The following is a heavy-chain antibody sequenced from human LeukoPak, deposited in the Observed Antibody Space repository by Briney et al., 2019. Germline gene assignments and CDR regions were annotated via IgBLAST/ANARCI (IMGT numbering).Heavy chain of an antibody. CDR3: ARETNYYYYGMDV. V-gene: IGHV3-11*01. CDR1: GFTFSDYY. J-gene: IGHJ6*02. Sequence: GGSLRLSCAASGFTFSDYYMTWIRQAPGKGLEWVSYISSSGSTMYYADSVKGRFTISRDNAKNSLYLQMNSLRAEDTAVYYCARETNYYYYGMDVWGQGTTVTVSS. D-gene: IGHD4-11*01. CDR2: ISSSGSTM.